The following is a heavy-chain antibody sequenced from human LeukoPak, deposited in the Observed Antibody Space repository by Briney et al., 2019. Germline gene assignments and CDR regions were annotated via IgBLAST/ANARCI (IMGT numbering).Heavy chain of an antibody. D-gene: IGHD2-2*01. CDR3: ARELEYCSSTSCHKAFDI. V-gene: IGHV4-30-4*01. CDR2: IYYSGST. CDR1: GGSISSGAYY. J-gene: IGHJ3*02. Sequence: PSQTLSLTCTVSGGSISSGAYYWSWIRQPPGKGLEWIGYIYYSGSTYYNPSLKSRVTISVDTSKNQFSLKLSSVTAADTAVYYCARELEYCSSTSCHKAFDIWGQGTMVTVSS.